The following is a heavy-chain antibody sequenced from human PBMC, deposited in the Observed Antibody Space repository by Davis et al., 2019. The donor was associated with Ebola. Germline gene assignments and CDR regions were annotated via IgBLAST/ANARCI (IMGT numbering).Heavy chain of an antibody. CDR3: ARGCGGDCYSVSDDGTFDY. CDR2: VYPKSGGT. Sequence: ASVKVSCKASGYTFTDNYIHWVRQAPGQGLEWMGWVYPKSGGTDSAQKFQGRVTMSRDTSTSKVYMELSSLRSEDTAVYYCARGCGGDCYSVSDDGTFDYWGQGTLVTVSS. V-gene: IGHV1-2*02. D-gene: IGHD2-21*02. J-gene: IGHJ4*02. CDR1: GYTFTDNY.